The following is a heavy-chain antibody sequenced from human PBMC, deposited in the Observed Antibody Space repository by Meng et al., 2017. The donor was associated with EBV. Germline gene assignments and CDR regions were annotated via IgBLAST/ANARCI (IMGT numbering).Heavy chain of an antibody. V-gene: IGHV4-4*02. J-gene: IGHJ4*02. CDR3: ARRSLDYYDSSGFDY. Sequence: LQGSRPGLVKPSGTLSLPCAVSGGPIRSSNGWSWVRQPPGKGLEWIGEIYHSGSTNYNPSLKSRVTISVDKSKNQFSLKLSSVTAADTAVYYCARRSLDYYDSSGFDYWGQGTLVTVSS. CDR1: GGPIRSSNG. CDR2: IYHSGST. D-gene: IGHD3-22*01.